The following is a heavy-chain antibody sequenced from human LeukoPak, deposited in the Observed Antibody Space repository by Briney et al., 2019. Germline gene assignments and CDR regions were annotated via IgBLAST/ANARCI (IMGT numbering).Heavy chain of an antibody. CDR3: ARHEYSSSWSPPEYFDL. J-gene: IGHJ2*01. Sequence: SETLSLTCSVSGGSISSTSCYWGWIRQPPGKGLEWIGGIYYSGSTYYNPSLKSRVTISVDTSKNQFSLKLTSVTAADTAVFYCARHEYSSSWSPPEYFDLWGRGTLVTVSS. CDR1: GGSISSTSCY. D-gene: IGHD6-13*01. CDR2: IYYSGST. V-gene: IGHV4-39*01.